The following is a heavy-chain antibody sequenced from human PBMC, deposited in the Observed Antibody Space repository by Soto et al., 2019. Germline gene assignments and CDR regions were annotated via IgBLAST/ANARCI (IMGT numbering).Heavy chain of an antibody. D-gene: IGHD2-21*01. CDR3: ARGRGEVDV. CDR2: INHSGNT. Sequence: SETLSLPCAVSGASLSDNYCNWLRQPPGKGLEWIGAINHSGNTNYNPSPRSRVTISIDTSKNKLSLNLRSVSAADTAVYYCARGRGEVDVWGQGTTVTVSS. V-gene: IGHV4-34*01. J-gene: IGHJ6*02. CDR1: GASLSDNY.